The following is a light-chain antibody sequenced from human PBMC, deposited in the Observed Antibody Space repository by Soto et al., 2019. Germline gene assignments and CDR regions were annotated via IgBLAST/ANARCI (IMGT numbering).Light chain of an antibody. CDR1: QSVSSTY. Sequence: EIVLTQSPGTLSLSPGEGATLSCRASQSVSSTYLGWYQQKPGQAPRLLIYGASSRATGIPDRFSGSGSGTDFTLTIARLEPEDFAVYYCQLYGSSPPRTFGQGTKVEIK. CDR3: QLYGSSPPRT. CDR2: GAS. J-gene: IGKJ1*01. V-gene: IGKV3-20*01.